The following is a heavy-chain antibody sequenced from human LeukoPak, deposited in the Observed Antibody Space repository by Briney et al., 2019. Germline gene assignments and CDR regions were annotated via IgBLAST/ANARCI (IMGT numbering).Heavy chain of an antibody. V-gene: IGHV4-30-4*01. D-gene: IGHD2/OR15-2a*01. Sequence: PSETLSLTCTVSGGSISSGDYYWSWIRQPPGKGLEWIGYIYYSGSTYYNPSLKSRATISVDTSKNQCSRQLSAVTAADTAVYFCARLIAQVAFDIWGQGTMVTVSS. CDR3: ARLIAQVAFDI. J-gene: IGHJ3*02. CDR1: GGSISSGDYY. CDR2: IYYSGST.